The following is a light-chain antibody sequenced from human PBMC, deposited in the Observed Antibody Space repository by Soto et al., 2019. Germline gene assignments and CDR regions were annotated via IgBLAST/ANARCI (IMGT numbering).Light chain of an antibody. J-gene: IGKJ2*01. Sequence: DIQMTQSPSTLSASVGDRVTITCRASPSISSWLAWYQQKPGKAPKLLIYKASSLESGVPSRFSGSGSGTEYTLALSSLQPDDFAPYYCQQYNRYSPYTFGQGTKLEIK. CDR1: PSISSW. CDR3: QQYNRYSPYT. V-gene: IGKV1-5*03. CDR2: KAS.